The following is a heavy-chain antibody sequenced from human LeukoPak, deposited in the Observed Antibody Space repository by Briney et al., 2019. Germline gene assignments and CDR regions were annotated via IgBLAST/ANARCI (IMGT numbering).Heavy chain of an antibody. CDR1: GGSISSYY. Sequence: SETLSLTCTVSGGSISSYYWSWIRQPPGKGLEWIGYIYYSGSTNYNPSLKSRVTISVDTSKNQFSLKLSSVTAADTAVYYCAREMDYYGSGTNNWFDPWGQGALVTVSS. D-gene: IGHD3-10*01. J-gene: IGHJ5*02. CDR2: IYYSGST. V-gene: IGHV4-59*01. CDR3: AREMDYYGSGTNNWFDP.